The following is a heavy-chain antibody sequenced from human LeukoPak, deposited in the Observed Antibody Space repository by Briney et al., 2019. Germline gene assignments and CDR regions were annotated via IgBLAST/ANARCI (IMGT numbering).Heavy chain of an antibody. CDR3: AKPYYYDSSGYPPLGY. CDR2: ISGSGGST. CDR1: GGSISSSSYY. J-gene: IGHJ4*02. D-gene: IGHD3-22*01. Sequence: ETLSLTCTVSGGSISSSSYYWGWVRQAPGKGLEWVSAISGSGGSTYYADSVKGRFTISRDNSKNTLYLQMNSLRAEDTAVYYCAKPYYYDSSGYPPLGYWGQGTLVTVSS. V-gene: IGHV3-23*01.